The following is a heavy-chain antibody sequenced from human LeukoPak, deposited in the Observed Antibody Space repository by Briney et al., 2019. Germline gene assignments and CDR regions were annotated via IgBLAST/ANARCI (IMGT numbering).Heavy chain of an antibody. Sequence: SETLSLTCAVYGGSFSGYYWSWIRQPPGKGLEWIGEINHSGSTNYNPSLKSRVTISVDTSKSQFSLKLSSVTAADTAVYYCAGRGSSSPFDYWGQGTLVAVSS. CDR2: INHSGST. CDR1: GGSFSGYY. V-gene: IGHV4-34*01. D-gene: IGHD6-6*01. CDR3: AGRGSSSPFDY. J-gene: IGHJ4*02.